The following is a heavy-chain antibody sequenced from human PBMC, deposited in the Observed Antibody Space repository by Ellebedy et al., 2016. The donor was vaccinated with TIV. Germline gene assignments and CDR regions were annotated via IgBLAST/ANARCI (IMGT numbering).Heavy chain of an antibody. CDR3: ARVYSDILTGYPPDY. J-gene: IGHJ4*02. CDR1: GFTFSSYS. V-gene: IGHV3-21*01. Sequence: GESLKISCAASGFTFSSYSMNWVRQAPGKGLEWVSSISSSSSYIYYADSVKGRFTISRDNAKNSLYLQMNSLRAEDTAVYYCARVYSDILTGYPPDYWGQGTLVTVSS. CDR2: ISSSSSYI. D-gene: IGHD3-9*01.